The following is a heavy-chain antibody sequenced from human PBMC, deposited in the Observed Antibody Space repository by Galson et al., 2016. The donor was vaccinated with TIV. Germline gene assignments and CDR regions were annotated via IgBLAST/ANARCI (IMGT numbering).Heavy chain of an antibody. CDR2: INVGNGNT. Sequence: SVKVSCKASGYTFTSHTMHRVRQAPGQRLEWMGWINVGNGNTKYVQKFKGRVTITSDTSARIAYMELSTLTSEDTAMYCCARDRLGAKRAFDIWGQGTLVTVSS. CDR1: GYTFTSHT. V-gene: IGHV1-3*01. CDR3: ARDRLGAKRAFDI. J-gene: IGHJ3*02. D-gene: IGHD3-16*01.